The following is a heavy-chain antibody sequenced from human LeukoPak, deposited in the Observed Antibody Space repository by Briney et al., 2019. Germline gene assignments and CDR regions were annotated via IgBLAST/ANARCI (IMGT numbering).Heavy chain of an antibody. V-gene: IGHV4-39*07. Sequence: SETLSLTCTVSGGSVSSGSYYWGWIRQPPGKGLEWIGNIYYSGSTHYNPSLKSRVTISVETSKNQFSLKLSSVTAADTAVYFCARGPYSYDSSGAFDIWGQGTMVTVSS. CDR1: GGSVSSGSYY. D-gene: IGHD3-22*01. J-gene: IGHJ3*02. CDR2: IYYSGST. CDR3: ARGPYSYDSSGAFDI.